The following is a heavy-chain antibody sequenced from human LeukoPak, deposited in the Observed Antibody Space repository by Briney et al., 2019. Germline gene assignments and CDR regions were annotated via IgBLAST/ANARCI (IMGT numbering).Heavy chain of an antibody. CDR1: GFTFSSYS. Sequence: GGSLRLSCAASGFTFSSYSMNWVRQAPGKGLEWVSYISSSSSTIYYADSVKGRFTISRDNAKNSLYLQMNSLRAEDTAVYYCAKDDYYDAFDIWGQGTMVTVSS. CDR2: ISSSSSTI. CDR3: AKDDYYDAFDI. D-gene: IGHD1-26*01. J-gene: IGHJ3*02. V-gene: IGHV3-48*01.